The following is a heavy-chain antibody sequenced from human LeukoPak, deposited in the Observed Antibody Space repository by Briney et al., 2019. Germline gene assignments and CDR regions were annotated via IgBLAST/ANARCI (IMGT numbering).Heavy chain of an antibody. CDR1: GFTFSSYA. CDR2: ISYDGSNK. V-gene: IGHV3-30-3*01. D-gene: IGHD2-2*01. J-gene: IGHJ5*02. Sequence: GRSLRLSCAASGFTFSSYAMHWVRRAPGKGLEWVAVISYDGSNKYYADSVKGRFTISRDNSKNTLYPQMNSLRAEDTAVYYCARDSRGGYCSSTSCFGWFDPWGQGTLVTISS. CDR3: ARDSRGGYCSSTSCFGWFDP.